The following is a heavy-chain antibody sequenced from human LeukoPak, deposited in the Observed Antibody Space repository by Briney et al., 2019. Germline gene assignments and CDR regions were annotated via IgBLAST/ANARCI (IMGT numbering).Heavy chain of an antibody. CDR3: AKSLAVSAIIVATFGGFDP. V-gene: IGHV3-23*01. Sequence: GGSLRLSCAASGFTFSSYGMSWVRQAPGKGLEWVSGISGSGGSTYYADSVKGRFTISRDNSKNTLYLQMNSLRAEDTAVYYCAKSLAVSAIIVATFGGFDPWGQGTLVTVSS. J-gene: IGHJ5*02. CDR1: GFTFSSYG. CDR2: ISGSGGST. D-gene: IGHD5-12*01.